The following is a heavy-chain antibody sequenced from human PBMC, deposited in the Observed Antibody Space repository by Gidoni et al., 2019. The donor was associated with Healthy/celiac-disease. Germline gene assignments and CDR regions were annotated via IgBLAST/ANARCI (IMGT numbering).Heavy chain of an antibody. CDR3: AKDLGGSYPNGIIDY. Sequence: QVQLVESGGGVVQPGRSLRLSCAASGFTFSSYGMHWVRQAPGKGLEWVAVISYDGSNKYYADSVKGRFTISRDNSKNTLYLQMNSLRAEDTAVYYCAKDLGGSYPNGIIDYWGQGTLVTVSS. V-gene: IGHV3-30*18. J-gene: IGHJ4*02. D-gene: IGHD1-26*01. CDR2: ISYDGSNK. CDR1: GFTFSSYG.